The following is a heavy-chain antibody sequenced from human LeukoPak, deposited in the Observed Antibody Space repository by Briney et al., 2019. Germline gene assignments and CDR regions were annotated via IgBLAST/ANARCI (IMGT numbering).Heavy chain of an antibody. CDR3: AREAPRGTSSNPYYFDS. CDR1: GLTFSTNS. CDR2: ISFSSSTI. Sequence: GGSLRLSCAAAGLTFSTNSMNWVRQAPGKGLEWASYISFSSSTIYYADSVKGRFTISRDNAKNLLYLQMNSLRAEDTAVYYCAREAPRGTSSNPYYFDSWGQGTLVTVSS. J-gene: IGHJ4*02. D-gene: IGHD6-6*01. V-gene: IGHV3-48*01.